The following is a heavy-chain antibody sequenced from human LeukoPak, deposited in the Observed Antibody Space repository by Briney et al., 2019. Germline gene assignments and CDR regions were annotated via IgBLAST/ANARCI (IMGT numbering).Heavy chain of an antibody. Sequence: GGTLRLSCAASGFTFSSYGMSWVRQAPGKGLEWVSAITGSGGRTYYADSVKGRFTISRDNSKNTLYLQMNSLRAEDTAVYYCARDENIDFWSGSPYFDYWGQGTLATVSS. J-gene: IGHJ4*02. V-gene: IGHV3-23*01. CDR1: GFTFSSYG. CDR2: ITGSGGRT. D-gene: IGHD3-3*01. CDR3: ARDENIDFWSGSPYFDY.